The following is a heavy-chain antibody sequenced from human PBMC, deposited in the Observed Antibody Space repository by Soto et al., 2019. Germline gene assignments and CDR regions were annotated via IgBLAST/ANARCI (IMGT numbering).Heavy chain of an antibody. J-gene: IGHJ6*03. V-gene: IGHV3-23*01. CDR1: GFTFSSYA. D-gene: IGHD4-4*01. Sequence: PGGSLRLSCAASGFTFSSYAMSWVRQAPGKGLEWVSAISGSGGSTYYADSVKGRFTISRDNSKNTLYLQMNSLRAEDTAVYYCAKDAYMTTGYYYYYMDVWGKGTTVTVSS. CDR2: ISGSGGST. CDR3: AKDAYMTTGYYYYYMDV.